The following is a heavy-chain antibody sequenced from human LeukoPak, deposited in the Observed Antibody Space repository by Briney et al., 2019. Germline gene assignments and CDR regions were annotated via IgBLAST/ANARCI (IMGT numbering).Heavy chain of an antibody. J-gene: IGHJ6*03. D-gene: IGHD1-7*01. Sequence: SETLSLTCTVSGGSISSYYWSWIRQPPGKGLEWIGYIYYSGSTNYNPSLKSRVTISVDTSKNQFSLKLSSVTAADTAVYYCARVITGTRYYYYYYMDVWGKGTTVTVSS. CDR1: GGSISSYY. CDR3: ARVITGTRYYYYYYMDV. V-gene: IGHV4-59*01. CDR2: IYYSGST.